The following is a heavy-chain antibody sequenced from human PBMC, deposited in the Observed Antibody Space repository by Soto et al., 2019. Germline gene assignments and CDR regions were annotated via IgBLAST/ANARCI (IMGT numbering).Heavy chain of an antibody. CDR1: GGTFSSYA. Sequence: ASVKVSCKASGGTFSSYAISWVRQAPGQGLEWMGGIIPIFGTANYAQKFQGRVTITADESTSTAYMELSSLRSEDTAVYYCASWASIGAGLDYWGQGTLVTVSS. D-gene: IGHD3-16*01. V-gene: IGHV1-69*13. J-gene: IGHJ4*02. CDR3: ASWASIGAGLDY. CDR2: IIPIFGTA.